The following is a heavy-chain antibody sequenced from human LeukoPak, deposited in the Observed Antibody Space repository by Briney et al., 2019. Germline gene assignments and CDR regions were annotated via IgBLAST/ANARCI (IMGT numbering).Heavy chain of an antibody. CDR2: MHSTGST. CDR1: GASISGYY. CDR3: ARYHCPGDICDGFDY. V-gene: IGHV4-59*01. Sequence: SETLSLTCTVSGASISGYYWSWIRQPPGKGLEWIGYMHSTGSTNQNPSLKSRVTMSVDPSKNQFSLKLTSVTAAATAVYYCARYHCPGDICDGFDYWGLGTLVTVST. D-gene: IGHD2-8*02. J-gene: IGHJ4*02.